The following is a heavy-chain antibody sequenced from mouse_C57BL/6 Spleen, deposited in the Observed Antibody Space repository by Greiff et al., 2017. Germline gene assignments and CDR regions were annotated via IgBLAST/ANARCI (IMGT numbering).Heavy chain of an antibody. Sequence: ESGPGLVKPSQSLSLTCSVTGYSITSGYYWNWIRQFPGNKLEWMGYISYDGSNNYNPSLKNRISITRDTSKNQFFLKLNSVTTEDTATYYCARAPYYSKAMDYWGQGTSVTVSS. CDR2: ISYDGSN. CDR1: GYSITSGYY. V-gene: IGHV3-6*01. J-gene: IGHJ4*01. D-gene: IGHD2-5*01. CDR3: ARAPYYSKAMDY.